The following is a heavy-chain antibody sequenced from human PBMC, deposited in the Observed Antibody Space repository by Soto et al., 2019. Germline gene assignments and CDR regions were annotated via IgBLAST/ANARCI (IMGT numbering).Heavy chain of an antibody. Sequence: SETLSLTCSLSGSSISSGYLTWIRQPPCKGLEWIGYIYYGGSINYNPSLKTRVIISVDTARNQFSMPLPSLTAEDAAVYSCGSVPGPWGRGNLVTVSS. CDR3: GSVPGP. CDR2: IYYGGSI. CDR1: GSSISSGY. D-gene: IGHD6-25*01. V-gene: IGHV4-59*12. J-gene: IGHJ5*02.